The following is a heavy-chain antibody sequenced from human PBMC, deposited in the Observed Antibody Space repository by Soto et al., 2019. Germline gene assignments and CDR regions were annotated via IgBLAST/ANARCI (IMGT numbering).Heavy chain of an antibody. J-gene: IGHJ3*02. CDR1: GGSISSGDYY. CDR2: IYYSGST. D-gene: IGHD3-22*01. CDR3: ARDSSGYGLGFDN. Sequence: PAETLSLTCTVSGGSISSGDYYWSWIRQPPGKGLEWIGYIYYSGSTYYNPSLKSRVTISVDTSKNQFSLKLSSVTAADTAVYYCARDSSGYGLGFDNWGQGTMVTVSS. V-gene: IGHV4-30-4*01.